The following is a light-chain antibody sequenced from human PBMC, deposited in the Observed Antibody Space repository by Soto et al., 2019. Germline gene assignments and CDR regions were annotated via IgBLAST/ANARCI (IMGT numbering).Light chain of an antibody. J-gene: IGKJ4*01. V-gene: IGKV1-5*03. CDR3: QQYNSDSPLT. Sequence: DIQMTQSPSTLPASVGDRVTITCRANQSISTWLAWYQQKPGKAPNLLIYKASRLETGVPSRFSGSGSGTEFTLTINFLQPDDFATYYCQQYNSDSPLTFGGGTKVDIK. CDR1: QSISTW. CDR2: KAS.